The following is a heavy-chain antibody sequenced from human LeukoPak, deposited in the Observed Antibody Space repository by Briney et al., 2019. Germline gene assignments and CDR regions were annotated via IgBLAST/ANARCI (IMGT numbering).Heavy chain of an antibody. J-gene: IGHJ1*01. D-gene: IGHD3-3*01. CDR1: ESTVTEFS. CDR3: ATGQTTPVLVDTLHF. Sequence: ASVKVSCKVSESTVTEFSIHWVRQAPGKGLEWMGGFDPDNAERVFARKFQGRVTMTEDTSTKTAYMELTSLGSEDTAVYYCATGQTTPVLVDTLHFWGQGTRVTVSS. V-gene: IGHV1-24*01. CDR2: FDPDNAER.